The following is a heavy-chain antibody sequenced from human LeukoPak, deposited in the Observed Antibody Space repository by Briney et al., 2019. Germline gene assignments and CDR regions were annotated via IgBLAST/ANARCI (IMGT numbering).Heavy chain of an antibody. CDR2: IIPILGIA. V-gene: IGHV1-69*04. CDR3: ARVSNKLLRYFDWLLSELDY. CDR1: GGTFSSYA. D-gene: IGHD3-9*01. J-gene: IGHJ4*02. Sequence: GASVKVSCKASGGTFSSYAISWVRQAPGQGLEWMGRIIPILGIANYAQKFQGRVTITADKSTSTAYMELSSLRSDDTAVYYCARVSNKLLRYFDWLLSELDYWGQGTLVTVSS.